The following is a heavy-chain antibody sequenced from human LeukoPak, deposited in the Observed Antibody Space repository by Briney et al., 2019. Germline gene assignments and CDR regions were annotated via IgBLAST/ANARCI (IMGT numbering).Heavy chain of an antibody. CDR1: GYTFTSYG. D-gene: IGHD4-17*01. J-gene: IGHJ5*02. CDR3: ARDSYGDNVGNWFDP. V-gene: IGHV1-18*01. Sequence: ASVKVSCKASGYTFTSYGISWVRQAPGQGLEWMGWISAYNGNTNYAQKLQGRVTMTTDTSTSTAYTELRSLRSDDTAVYYCARDSYGDNVGNWFDPWGQGTLVTVSS. CDR2: ISAYNGNT.